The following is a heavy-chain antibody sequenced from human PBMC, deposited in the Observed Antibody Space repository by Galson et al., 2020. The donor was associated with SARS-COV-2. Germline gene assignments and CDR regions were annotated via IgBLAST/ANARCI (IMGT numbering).Heavy chain of an antibody. D-gene: IGHD5-18*01. J-gene: IGHJ5*02. Sequence: ASVKVSCKASGYTFTNYDNNWVRQATGEGPEWMGWMNPKSGNTGYVQKFQGRVTMTRDTSTSTAYMELSSLRSEDTAVYYCARVWERGFSYGNWFDPWGQGTLVTVSS. CDR1: GYTFTNYD. V-gene: IGHV1-8*01. CDR2: MNPKSGNT. CDR3: ARVWERGFSYGNWFDP.